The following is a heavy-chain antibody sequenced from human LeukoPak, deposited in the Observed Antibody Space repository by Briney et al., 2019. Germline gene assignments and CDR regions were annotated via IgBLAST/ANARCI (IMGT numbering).Heavy chain of an antibody. D-gene: IGHD6-19*01. CDR1: GFTFSDYY. CDR3: ARRRTEQWLVGSSAFDI. J-gene: IGHJ3*02. CDR2: ISSSSSYT. V-gene: IGHV3-11*06. Sequence: GGSLRLSCAASGFTFSDYYMSWIRQAPGKGLEWVSYISSSSSYTNYADSVKGRFTISRDNAKNSLYLQMNSLRDEDTAVYYCARRRTEQWLVGSSAFDIWGQGTMVTVSS.